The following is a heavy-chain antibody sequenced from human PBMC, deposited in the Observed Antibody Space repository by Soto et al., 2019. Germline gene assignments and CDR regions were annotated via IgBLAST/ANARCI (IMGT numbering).Heavy chain of an antibody. V-gene: IGHV1-18*01. J-gene: IGHJ4*02. CDR2: ISVYNGNT. CDR1: DYTFTIYG. CDR3: ARSGSSWNLREFDY. Sequence: GASVKVSCKASDYTFTIYGIICVLQSPGQGLEWIGWISVYNGNTNYAQKFRGRVTMTTDISTTTAYMEMRSLRSDDTAVYYCARSGSSWNLREFDYWGQGTLVTVSS. D-gene: IGHD6-13*01.